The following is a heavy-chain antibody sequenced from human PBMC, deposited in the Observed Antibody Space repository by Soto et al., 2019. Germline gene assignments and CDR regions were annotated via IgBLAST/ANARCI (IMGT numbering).Heavy chain of an antibody. Sequence: QVQLVESGGGVVQHGRTLRLSCAASGFTCNRHPLHCVRQAAGKGLEWVAVISHDGNNKYYADSVKGRFTISRDNSINMLYLQMHALRAYDTAIFCGATASGHIHSTGHGPFDHWIQGALVTFSS. D-gene: IGHD4-4*01. CDR2: ISHDGNNK. CDR3: ATASGHIHSTGHGPFDH. J-gene: IGHJ4*02. V-gene: IGHV3-30-3*01. CDR1: GFTCNRHP.